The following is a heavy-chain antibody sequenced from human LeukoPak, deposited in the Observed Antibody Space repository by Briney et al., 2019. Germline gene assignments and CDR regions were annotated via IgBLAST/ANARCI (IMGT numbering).Heavy chain of an antibody. Sequence: SETLSLTCTVSGGSIKSYYWSWIRQPPGKGLEWIGEINHSGSTNYKPSLKSRVTISVDTSKNQFSLKLSSVTAADTAVYYCARAGTYSSGWYPIGPWGQGTLVTVSS. D-gene: IGHD6-19*01. J-gene: IGHJ5*02. CDR2: INHSGST. CDR1: GGSIKSYY. CDR3: ARAGTYSSGWYPIGP. V-gene: IGHV4-34*01.